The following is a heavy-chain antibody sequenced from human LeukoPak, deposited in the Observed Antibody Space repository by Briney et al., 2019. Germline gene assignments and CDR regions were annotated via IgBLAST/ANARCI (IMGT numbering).Heavy chain of an antibody. D-gene: IGHD6-6*01. CDR1: GFTFSSYS. CDR3: ARGASSSSRLDY. Sequence: GGSLRLSCAASGFTFSSYSMNWVRQAPGKGLEWVSSISSSSSYIYYADSVKGRFTISRENAKNSLYLQMNSLRAEDTAVYYCARGASSSSRLDYWGQGTLVTVSS. V-gene: IGHV3-21*01. CDR2: ISSSSSYI. J-gene: IGHJ4*02.